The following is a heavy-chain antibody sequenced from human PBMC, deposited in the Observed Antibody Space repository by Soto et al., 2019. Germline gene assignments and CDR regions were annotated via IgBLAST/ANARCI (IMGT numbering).Heavy chain of an antibody. V-gene: IGHV3-33*01. CDR2: IWYDGSNK. CDR1: GFTFSSYG. J-gene: IGHJ4*02. CDR3: ARGDYGDPLLSCRGY. D-gene: IGHD4-17*01. Sequence: QVQLVESGGGVVQPGRSLRLSCAASGFTFSSYGMHWVRQAPGKGLEWVAVIWYDGSNKYYADSVKGRFTISRDNSKNTLYLQMNSLRAEDTAVYYCARGDYGDPLLSCRGYWGQGTLVTVSS.